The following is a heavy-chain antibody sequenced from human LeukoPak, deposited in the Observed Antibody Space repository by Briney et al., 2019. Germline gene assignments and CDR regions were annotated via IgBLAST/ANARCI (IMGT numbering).Heavy chain of an antibody. CDR1: GFTFNSYA. Sequence: GGSLRLSCAASGFTFNSYAMHWVRQAPGKGLEWVAVISYDGSNKYYTDSVKGRFTISRDNLKNTLHLQMDSLRAEDTAVYYCARDLRLWGQGTLVTVSS. CDR2: ISYDGSNK. J-gene: IGHJ4*02. V-gene: IGHV3-30*04. CDR3: ARDLRL. D-gene: IGHD4-17*01.